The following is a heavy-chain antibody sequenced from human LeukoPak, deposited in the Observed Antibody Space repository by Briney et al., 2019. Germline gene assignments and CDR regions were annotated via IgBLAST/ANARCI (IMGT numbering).Heavy chain of an antibody. CDR3: ARAVPAGFGSSWYGGAVDY. CDR2: IKHSGST. CDR1: GGSFSGYY. J-gene: IGHJ4*02. Sequence: SETLSLTCAVYGGSFSGYYWSWIRQPPGKGLEWIGEIKHSGSTNYNPSLKSRVTISVDTSKNQFSLKLSSVTAADTAVYYCARAVPAGFGSSWYGGAVDYWGQGTLVTVSS. V-gene: IGHV4-34*01. D-gene: IGHD6-13*01.